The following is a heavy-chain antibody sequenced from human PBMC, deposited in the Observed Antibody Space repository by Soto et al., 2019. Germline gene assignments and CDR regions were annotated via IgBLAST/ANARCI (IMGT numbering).Heavy chain of an antibody. CDR2: ISAYNGNT. D-gene: IGHD3-3*01. J-gene: IGHJ3*02. CDR3: ARSRGYYDFWSGASDAFDI. V-gene: IGHV1-18*01. CDR1: GYTFTSYG. Sequence: QVQLVQSGAEVKKPGASVKVSCKASGYTFTSYGISWVRQAPGQGLEWMGWISAYNGNTNYAQKLQGRVTMTTDPPTSQAYMELRSLRSDDTAVYYCARSRGYYDFWSGASDAFDIWGQGTMVTVSS.